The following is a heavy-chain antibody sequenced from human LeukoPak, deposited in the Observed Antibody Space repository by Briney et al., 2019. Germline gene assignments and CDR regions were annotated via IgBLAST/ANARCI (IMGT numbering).Heavy chain of an antibody. CDR3: AKDQRFGGAFDI. J-gene: IGHJ3*02. CDR1: GFTFSRYA. V-gene: IGHV3-23*01. D-gene: IGHD3-10*01. CDR2: ISGSGGST. Sequence: GGSLRLSCAASGFTFSRYAMSWVRQAPGKGLEWVSAISGSGGSTYYADSVKGRFTISRDNSKNTLYLQMNSLRAEDTAVYYCAKDQRFGGAFDIWGQGTMVTVPS.